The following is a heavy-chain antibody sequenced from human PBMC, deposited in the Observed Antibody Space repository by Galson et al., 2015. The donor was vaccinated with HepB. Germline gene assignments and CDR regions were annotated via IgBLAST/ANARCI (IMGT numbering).Heavy chain of an antibody. CDR3: ARDPGDRAAVAGKVYYYGMDV. D-gene: IGHD6-19*01. Sequence: SVKVSCKASGYTFTSYYMHWVRQAPGQGPEWMGIINPSGGSTSYAQKFQGRVTMTRDTSTSTVYMELSSLRSEDTAVYYCARDPGDRAAVAGKVYYYGMDVWGQGTTVTVSS. CDR2: INPSGGST. CDR1: GYTFTSYY. V-gene: IGHV1-46*01. J-gene: IGHJ6*02.